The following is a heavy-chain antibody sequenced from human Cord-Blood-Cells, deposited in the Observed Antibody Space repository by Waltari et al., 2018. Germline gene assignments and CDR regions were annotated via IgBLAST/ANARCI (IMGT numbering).Heavy chain of an antibody. CDR1: GDTFTGYY. D-gene: IGHD3-16*02. CDR3: ARTGDYVWGSYRYAFDI. Sequence: QVQLVQSGAEVKKPGASVKVSCKASGDTFTGYYMHWVRQAPGQGLEWMGWINPNSGGTNYAQKFQGRVTMTRDTSISTAYMELSRLRSDDTAVYYCARTGDYVWGSYRYAFDIWGQGTMVTVSS. V-gene: IGHV1-2*02. J-gene: IGHJ3*02. CDR2: INPNSGGT.